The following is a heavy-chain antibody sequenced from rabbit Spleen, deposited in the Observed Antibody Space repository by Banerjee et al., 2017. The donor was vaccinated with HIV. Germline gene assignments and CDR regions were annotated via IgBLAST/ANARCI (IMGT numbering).Heavy chain of an antibody. CDR3: VRDKASISGDYGPWYFDL. CDR1: GFDFSTYY. CDR2: IDPVFGNT. D-gene: IGHD1-1*01. Sequence: QLKESGGGLVQPGGSLKLSCKVSGFDFSTYYMTWVRQAPGKGLEWIAYIDPVFGNTYYASWVNGRFTISSHNAQNTLYLQLNSLTAADTATYFCVRDKASISGDYGPWYFDLWGPGTL. J-gene: IGHJ4*01. V-gene: IGHV1S7*01.